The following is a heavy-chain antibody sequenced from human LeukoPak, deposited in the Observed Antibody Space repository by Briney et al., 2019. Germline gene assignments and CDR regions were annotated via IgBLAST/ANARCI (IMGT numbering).Heavy chain of an antibody. V-gene: IGHV5-51*01. J-gene: IGHJ4*02. CDR3: ARRPSCGYSSSFEY. Sequence: GGSLKISCQGSGYSFPTYWIAWVRQMPGKGLDWMGIIYPDGSNIRYSPSFQGQVTISADKPISTAYLQWTSLKASDNAMYYCARRPSCGYSSSFEYWGQGPVVTVSS. D-gene: IGHD3-22*01. CDR1: GYSFPTYW. CDR2: IYPDGSNI.